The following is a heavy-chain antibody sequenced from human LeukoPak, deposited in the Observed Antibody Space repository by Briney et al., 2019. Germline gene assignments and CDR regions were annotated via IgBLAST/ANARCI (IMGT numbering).Heavy chain of an antibody. Sequence: GASVKVSCKASGYTFTGCYMHWVRQAPGQGLEWMGWINPNSGGTNYAQKFQGRVTITRDTSISTAYMELSRLRSDDTAVYYCARSTTTVAGTNFDYWGQGTLVTVSS. V-gene: IGHV1-2*02. CDR3: ARSTTTVAGTNFDY. CDR1: GYTFTGCY. CDR2: INPNSGGT. J-gene: IGHJ4*02. D-gene: IGHD6-19*01.